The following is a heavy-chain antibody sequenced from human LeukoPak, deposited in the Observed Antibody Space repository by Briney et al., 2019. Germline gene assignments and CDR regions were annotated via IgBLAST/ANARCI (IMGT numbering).Heavy chain of an antibody. Sequence: PSETLSLTCTVSGGSISSYYWSWLRQPPGKGLEWIGYIYYSGSTNYNPSLKSRVTISVDTSKNQFSLKLSSVTAADTAVYYCARGPSTHSGSYDAFDIWGQGTMVTVSS. J-gene: IGHJ3*02. CDR1: GGSISSYY. D-gene: IGHD1-26*01. V-gene: IGHV4-59*01. CDR3: ARGPSTHSGSYDAFDI. CDR2: IYYSGST.